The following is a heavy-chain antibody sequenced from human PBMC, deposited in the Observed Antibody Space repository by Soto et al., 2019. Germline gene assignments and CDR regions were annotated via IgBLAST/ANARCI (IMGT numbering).Heavy chain of an antibody. CDR1: GGPISSSHR. D-gene: IGHD4-17*01. J-gene: IGHJ4*02. V-gene: IGHV4-4*02. CDR3: ARDRDDYGCNSSLDY. Sequence: PSDTLSLTRAVSGGPISSSHRWSWVRPPPGKGLEWIRVIYHSGSTNYNPSLKSRVTISVDKSKNQFSLKLSSVTPADTAVYYFARDRDDYGCNSSLDYWGQATLVTVSS. CDR2: IYHSGST.